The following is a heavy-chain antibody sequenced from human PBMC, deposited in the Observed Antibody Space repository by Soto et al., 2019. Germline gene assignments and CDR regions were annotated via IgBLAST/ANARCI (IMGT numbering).Heavy chain of an antibody. CDR2: IYYSGST. J-gene: IGHJ5*02. CDR1: GGSISSGGYY. CDR3: ARSVFP. V-gene: IGHV4-31*03. Sequence: QVQLQESGPGLVKPSQTLSLTCTVSGGSISSGGYYWTWIRQHPGKGLEWIGYIYYSGSTYYNPSLXSXFTIAGDTSKNQFSLKLSSVTAAETAVYYCARSVFPWGQGTLVTVSS.